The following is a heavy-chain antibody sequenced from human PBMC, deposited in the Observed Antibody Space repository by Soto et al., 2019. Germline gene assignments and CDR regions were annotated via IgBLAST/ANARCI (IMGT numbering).Heavy chain of an antibody. CDR2: ISSSGSTI. D-gene: IGHD3-16*01. CDR1: GFTFSSYE. Sequence: PGGSLRLSCAASGFTFSSYEMNWVRQAPGKGLERVSYISSSGSTIYYADSVKGRFTISRDNAKNSLYLQMNSLRAEDTAVYYCARDLGTPDYWGQGTLVTVSS. CDR3: ARDLGTPDY. J-gene: IGHJ4*02. V-gene: IGHV3-48*03.